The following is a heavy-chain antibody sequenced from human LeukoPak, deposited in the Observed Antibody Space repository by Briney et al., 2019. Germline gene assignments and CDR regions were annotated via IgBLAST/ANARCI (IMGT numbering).Heavy chain of an antibody. D-gene: IGHD3-22*01. CDR1: GVSIRTSTYY. V-gene: IGHV4-61*03. Sequence: SETLSLTCNVSGVSIRTSTYYWPWIRQSPGKGLEWIGCVSDSGTTKYNPSLKSRFTISVDTSKNHFSLILMSVTAADTAVYYCARGYYEPFQSWGQGTLVTVSS. CDR2: VSDSGTT. J-gene: IGHJ4*02. CDR3: ARGYYEPFQS.